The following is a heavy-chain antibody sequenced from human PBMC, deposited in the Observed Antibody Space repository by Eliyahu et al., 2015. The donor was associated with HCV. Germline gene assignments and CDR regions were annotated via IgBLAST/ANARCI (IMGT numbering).Heavy chain of an antibody. D-gene: IGHD3-10*01. CDR3: ARPLFRGAAFYGMDV. CDR1: GGSISSGDYY. Sequence: PGLVKLSQTLSLTCTVSGGSISSGDYYWSWIRQPPGKGLEWIGYIYFRWGTHHNPSLKSRVTISVDTSKNQFSLKLSSVTAADTAVYYCARPLFRGAAFYGMDVWGQGTTVTVSS. J-gene: IGHJ6*02. CDR2: IYFRWGT. V-gene: IGHV4-30-4*01.